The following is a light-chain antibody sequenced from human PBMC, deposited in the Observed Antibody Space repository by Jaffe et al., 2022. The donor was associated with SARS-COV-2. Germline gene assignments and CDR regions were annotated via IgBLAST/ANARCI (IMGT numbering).Light chain of an antibody. CDR2: DVS. V-gene: IGLV2-14*03. J-gene: IGLJ2*01. CDR1: SSDPTDYNL. CDR3: SSYTSSGVV. Sequence: QSALTQPASVSGSPGQSITISCTGTSSDPTDYNLVSWYQHHPGEAPKLMIYDVSNRPSGVSNRFSGSKSGNTASLTISGLQTEDEADYYCSSYTSSGVVFGGGTKLTVL.